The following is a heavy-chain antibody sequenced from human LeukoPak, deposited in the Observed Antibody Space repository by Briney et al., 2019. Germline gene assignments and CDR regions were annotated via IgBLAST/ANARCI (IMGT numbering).Heavy chain of an antibody. CDR3: ASQGGLRNDF. CDR1: GGSITTRDC. V-gene: IGHV4-4*02. J-gene: IGHJ4*02. Sequence: NTSETLSLTCGVSGGSITTRDCWCWVRQPPGEGLEWIGEICLDGRIHYTASLKSRVSISMDRSKAQFSLNLISVTAADTAMYFCASQGGLRNDFWGQGILVTVSS. CDR2: ICLDGRI. D-gene: IGHD2-15*01.